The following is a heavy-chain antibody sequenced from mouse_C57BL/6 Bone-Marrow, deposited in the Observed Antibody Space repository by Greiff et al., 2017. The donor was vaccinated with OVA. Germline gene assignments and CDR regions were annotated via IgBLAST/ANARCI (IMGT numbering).Heavy chain of an antibody. V-gene: IGHV1-22*01. CDR3: ARERWFSPAWFAY. CDR2: INPNNGGT. J-gene: IGHJ3*01. Sequence: DVQLVESGPELVKPGASVKMSCKASGYTFTDYNMHWVKQSHGKSLEWIGYINPNNGGTSYNQKFKGKATLTVNKSSSTAYMELRSLTSEDSAVYYCARERWFSPAWFAYWGQGTLVTVSA. CDR1: GYTFTDYN. D-gene: IGHD2-3*01.